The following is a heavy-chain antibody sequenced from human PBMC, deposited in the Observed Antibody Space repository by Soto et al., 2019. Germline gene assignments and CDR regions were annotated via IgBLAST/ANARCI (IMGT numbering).Heavy chain of an antibody. CDR2: IYWDDDK. Sequence: SGPTLVNPTQTLTLTCTFSGFSLSTSGVGVGWIRQPPGKALEWLALIYWDDDKRYSPSLKSRLTITKDTSKNQVVLTMTNMDPVDTATYYCAHSGPQLRYFDWLLSSPIPSGLDVWGQGTTVTVSS. CDR1: GFSLSTSGVG. D-gene: IGHD3-9*01. J-gene: IGHJ6*02. CDR3: AHSGPQLRYFDWLLSSPIPSGLDV. V-gene: IGHV2-5*02.